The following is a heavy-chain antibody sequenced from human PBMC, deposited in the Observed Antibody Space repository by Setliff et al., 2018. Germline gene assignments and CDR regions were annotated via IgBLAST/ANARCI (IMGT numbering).Heavy chain of an antibody. CDR1: GFTISGYA. J-gene: IGHJ5*02. Sequence: PGGSLRLSCVGSGFTISGYAMTWVRQVPGKGLEWISSIKDSDYSTYYADSVKGRFTISRDNSKNTLYLQMNSLRVEDTAVYYCARDVFDFRTGQAGPWGQGTLVTVSS. D-gene: IGHD3-3*01. V-gene: IGHV3-23*01. CDR3: ARDVFDFRTGQAGP. CDR2: IKDSDYST.